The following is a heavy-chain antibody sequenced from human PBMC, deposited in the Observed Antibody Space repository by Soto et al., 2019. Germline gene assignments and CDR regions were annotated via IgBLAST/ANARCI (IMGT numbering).Heavy chain of an antibody. D-gene: IGHD3-3*01. V-gene: IGHV4-34*01. CDR3: AGWAVGIMIFGVPKDY. CDR1: GGSFSGHF. J-gene: IGHJ4*02. CDR2: INHGGSA. Sequence: SETLSLTCVVYGGSFSGHFWSWIRQPPGKGLEWIGEINHGGSANYNPSLKSRVTISVDTSKNQFSLKLTSVTAADTAVYYCAGWAVGIMIFGVPKDYWSQGTQVTVSS.